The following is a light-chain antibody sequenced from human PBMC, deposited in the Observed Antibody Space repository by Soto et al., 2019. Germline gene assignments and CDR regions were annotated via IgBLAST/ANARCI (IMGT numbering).Light chain of an antibody. Sequence: QSVLTQPPSVSGAPGQRVTISFTGSSSNIGAGYDVHWYQQLPGTAPKLLIYGNSNRPSGVPDRFSGSKSGTSASLAITGLQAEDEAQYYCQSYDSSLSGFVFGTGTKLTVL. CDR2: GNS. J-gene: IGLJ1*01. CDR1: SSNIGAGYD. V-gene: IGLV1-40*01. CDR3: QSYDSSLSGFV.